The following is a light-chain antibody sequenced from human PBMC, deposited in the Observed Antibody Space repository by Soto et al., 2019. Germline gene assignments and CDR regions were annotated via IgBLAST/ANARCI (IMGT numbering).Light chain of an antibody. J-gene: IGLJ2*01. CDR3: CSYAGGHTV. CDR2: DVS. V-gene: IGLV2-11*01. Sequence: QSALTQPRSVSGSPGQSVTISCTGTSSDVGGYNYVSWYQQHPGKVPKLIIYDVSKRPSGVPDRFSGSKSGNTASLTISGLQAEDEADYYCCSYAGGHTVFGGGTKLTVL. CDR1: SSDVGGYNY.